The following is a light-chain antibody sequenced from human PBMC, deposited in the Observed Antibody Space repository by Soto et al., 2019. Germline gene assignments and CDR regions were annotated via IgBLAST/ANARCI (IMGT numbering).Light chain of an antibody. CDR3: QQYDSSPRT. J-gene: IGKJ1*01. CDR1: QSVSSYY. V-gene: IGKV3-20*01. CDR2: GAS. Sequence: EIVLTQSPGIPSLSPGERATLSCRASQSVSSYYLAWYQQKPGQAPRLLIYGASSRATGIPDRFSGSGSGTDFTLTINRLEPEDFAVYYCQQYDSSPRTFGQGTKVDI.